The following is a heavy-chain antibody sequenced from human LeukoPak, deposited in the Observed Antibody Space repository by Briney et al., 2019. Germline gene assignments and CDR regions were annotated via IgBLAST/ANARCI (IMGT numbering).Heavy chain of an antibody. CDR2: IYPGDSDT. J-gene: IGHJ4*02. V-gene: IGHV5-51*01. D-gene: IGHD5-18*01. Sequence: GESLKISCKGSGYSFTSYWIGWVRQMPWKGLEWMGIIYPGDSDTRYSPSFQGQVTISADKSISTAYLQWSSLKASDTAMYYCARTVLAVDTAMAIVYWGQGTLVTVSS. CDR3: ARTVLAVDTAMAIVY. CDR1: GYSFTSYW.